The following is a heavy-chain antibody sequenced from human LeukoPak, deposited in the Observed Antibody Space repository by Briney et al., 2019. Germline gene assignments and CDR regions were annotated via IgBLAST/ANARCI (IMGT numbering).Heavy chain of an antibody. Sequence: ASVKVSCKASGYTFTSYDINWVRQAPGQGLEWMGGIIPIFGTANYAQKFQGRVTITTDESTSTAYMELSSLRSEDTAVYYCARVLTAGRYFDRRDWFDPWGQGTLVTVSS. CDR1: GYTFTSYD. D-gene: IGHD3-9*01. CDR2: IIPIFGTA. V-gene: IGHV1-69*05. CDR3: ARVLTAGRYFDRRDWFDP. J-gene: IGHJ5*02.